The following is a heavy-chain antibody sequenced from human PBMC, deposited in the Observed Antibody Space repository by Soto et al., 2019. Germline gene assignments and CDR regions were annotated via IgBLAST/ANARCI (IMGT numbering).Heavy chain of an antibody. CDR1: GFSFSSYG. J-gene: IGHJ4*02. Sequence: QVHLVESGGGVVQPGRSLRLSCAASGFSFSSYGMHWVRQAPGKGLEWVAVIWYDGSNEYYADSVKSRFSISRDNSKNTLFLPMSRLQVEDTALYYCATGKTALANCFDYCGQGTLVTVSP. CDR2: IWYDGSNE. V-gene: IGHV3-33*01. CDR3: ATGKTALANCFDY. D-gene: IGHD5-18*01.